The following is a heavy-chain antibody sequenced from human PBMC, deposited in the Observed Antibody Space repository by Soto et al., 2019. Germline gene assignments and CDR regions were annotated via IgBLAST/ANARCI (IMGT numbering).Heavy chain of an antibody. Sequence: RRLSCAASGFTFSSYAMHWVRQAPGKGLEWVAVISYDGSNKYYADSVKGRFTISRDNSKNTLYLQMNSLRAEDTAVYYCARADSSGYYFFGFVDYWGQGTLVTVSS. D-gene: IGHD3-22*01. CDR1: GFTFSSYA. CDR3: ARADSSGYYFFGFVDY. J-gene: IGHJ4*02. V-gene: IGHV3-30-3*01. CDR2: ISYDGSNK.